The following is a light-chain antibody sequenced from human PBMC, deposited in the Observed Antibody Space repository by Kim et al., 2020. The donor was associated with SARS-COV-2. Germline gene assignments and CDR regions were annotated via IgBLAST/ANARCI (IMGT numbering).Light chain of an antibody. J-gene: IGKJ1*01. V-gene: IGKV1-27*01. CDR2: AAS. CDR3: QKYNSDPWT. Sequence: DIQMTQSPSSLSASIGDRVTITCRASQGISNFLTWYQKKPGKVPKLLIYAASTLRSGVPSRFSGSGSGTDFTLTINSLQPEDVATYYCQKYNSDPWTFGQGTKVDIK. CDR1: QGISNF.